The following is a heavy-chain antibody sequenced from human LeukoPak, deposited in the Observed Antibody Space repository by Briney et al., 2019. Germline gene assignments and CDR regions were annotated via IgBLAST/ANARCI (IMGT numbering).Heavy chain of an antibody. CDR2: ISGGGSSI. Sequence: GGSLRLSRAASGFTFSDYYMSWIRQAPGQGLECVSYISGGGSSIDYADSVKGRFTISRGNTKNSLYLQMNSLRAEDTAVYYCARVGHRWQGDYWGQGALVTVSS. CDR3: ARVGHRWQGDY. D-gene: IGHD4-23*01. V-gene: IGHV3-11*01. J-gene: IGHJ4*02. CDR1: GFTFSDYY.